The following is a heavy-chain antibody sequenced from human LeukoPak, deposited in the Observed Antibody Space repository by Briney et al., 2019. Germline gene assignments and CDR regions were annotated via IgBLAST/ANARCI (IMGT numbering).Heavy chain of an antibody. V-gene: IGHV3-72*01. CDR1: GVTFSDYI. J-gene: IGHJ3*02. CDR2: IRRKGQSYTT. CDR3: SRDGKGGDNSAFDI. D-gene: IGHD3-22*01. Sequence: PGGSLRLSCAASGVTFSDYILDWVRQAPGKGLEWVGRIRRKGQSYTTEYAASVKGRFTISRDDSKNSLYLHMNSLRTEDTAVYHCSRDGKGGDNSAFDIWGQGTMVTVSS.